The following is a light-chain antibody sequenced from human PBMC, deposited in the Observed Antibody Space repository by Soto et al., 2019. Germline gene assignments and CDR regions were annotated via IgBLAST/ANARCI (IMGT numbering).Light chain of an antibody. V-gene: IGLV1-47*01. J-gene: IGLJ3*02. Sequence: QSVLTQPPSASGTPGQRVTISCSGSSSNIGSNFVYWYQQFPGTAPKLLIYRNNQRPSGVPDRSSGSKSGTSASLAISGLPSEDEADYYCAAWDDSLSGWVFGGGTKLTVL. CDR3: AAWDDSLSGWV. CDR1: SSNIGSNF. CDR2: RNN.